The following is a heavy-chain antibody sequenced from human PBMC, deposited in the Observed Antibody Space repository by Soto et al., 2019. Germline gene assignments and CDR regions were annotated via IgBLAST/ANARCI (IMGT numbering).Heavy chain of an antibody. V-gene: IGHV1-18*01. Sequence: ASVKVSCKASGGTFSSYAISWVRQAPGQGLEWIGWISAYNGNTNYAQKLQGRVTMTTDTSTSTAYMELRSLRSDDTALYYCARDHIAVAGRHFDYWGQGTLVTRLL. CDR3: ARDHIAVAGRHFDY. D-gene: IGHD6-19*01. J-gene: IGHJ4*02. CDR2: ISAYNGNT. CDR1: GGTFSSYA.